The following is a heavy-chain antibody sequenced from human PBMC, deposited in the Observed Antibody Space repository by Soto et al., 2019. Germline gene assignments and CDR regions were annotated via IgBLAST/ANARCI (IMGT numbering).Heavy chain of an antibody. CDR1: DGSISSYY. V-gene: IGHV4-59*08. J-gene: IGHJ4*02. D-gene: IGHD3-10*01. Sequence: PSELLSLTCSVADGSISSYYWSWIRQPPGKGLEWIGYIYYSGSTNYNPSLKSRVTISVDTSKNQFSLKLSSVTAADTAVYYCARQVNRYTMVRGALDYWGQGTLVTVS. CDR2: IYYSGST. CDR3: ARQVNRYTMVRGALDY.